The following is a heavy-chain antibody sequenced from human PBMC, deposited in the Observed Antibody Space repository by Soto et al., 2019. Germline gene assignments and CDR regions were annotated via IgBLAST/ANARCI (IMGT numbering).Heavy chain of an antibody. J-gene: IGHJ4*02. D-gene: IGHD6-19*01. CDR2: ISAHNGNT. Sequence: ASVKVSCKASGYTFSSYGIFWVRQAPGQGLEWMGWISAHNGNTNYAQKLQGRVTITRDTSASTAYMELSSLRSEDTAVYYCARAVAVPADFDYWGQGTLVTVSS. CDR1: GYTFSSYG. CDR3: ARAVAVPADFDY. V-gene: IGHV1-18*01.